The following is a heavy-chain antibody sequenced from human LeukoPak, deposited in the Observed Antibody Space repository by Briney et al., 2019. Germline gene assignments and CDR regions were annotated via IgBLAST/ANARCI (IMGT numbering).Heavy chain of an antibody. CDR2: ISGTADTT. V-gene: IGHV3-23*01. Sequence: PGGTLRLSCAGSGFYSNDYARYAMSWVRQAPGKGLEWVSAISGTADTTKYADSVKGRFTISRDNSKNTLYLQMNRLTAEATAVYYCAKGGDNFYFYYYMDVWGKGTMVTVSS. J-gene: IGHJ6*03. CDR3: AKGGDNFYFYYYMDV. CDR1: GFYSNDYARYA. D-gene: IGHD7-27*01.